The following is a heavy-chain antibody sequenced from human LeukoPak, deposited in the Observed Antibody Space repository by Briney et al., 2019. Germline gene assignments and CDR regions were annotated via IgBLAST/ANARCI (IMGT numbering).Heavy chain of an antibody. CDR2: IYYSGST. CDR3: ARVPITMVRGIIIGGAFDY. CDR1: GGSIRSGAYY. Sequence: SETLSLTCTVSGGSIRSGAYYWSWIRQHPGKGLEWIGYIYYSGSTYYNPSLKSRVTISVDTSKNQFSLKLSSVTAADTAVYYCARVPITMVRGIIIGGAFDYWGQGTLVTASS. D-gene: IGHD3-10*01. J-gene: IGHJ4*02. V-gene: IGHV4-31*03.